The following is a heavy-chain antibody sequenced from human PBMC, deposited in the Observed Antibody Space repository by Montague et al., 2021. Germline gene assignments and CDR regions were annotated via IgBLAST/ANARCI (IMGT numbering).Heavy chain of an antibody. Sequence: CAISGDSDCGKNLTRHWDRQTSSIHPQSLRGSYFRFKWANDYALSVRSRITFNPDTSKNQFSLQLDSVTPEDTAVYYCVRQSVSGKFDYWGQGTRVTVSS. CDR1: GDSDCGKNLT. J-gene: IGHJ4*02. V-gene: IGHV6-1*01. CDR3: VRQSVSGKFDY. D-gene: IGHD6-19*01. CDR2: SYFRFKWAN.